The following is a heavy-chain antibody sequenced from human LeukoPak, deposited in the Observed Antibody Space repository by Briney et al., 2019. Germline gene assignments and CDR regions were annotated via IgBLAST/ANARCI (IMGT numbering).Heavy chain of an antibody. V-gene: IGHV4-61*02. CDR2: IYTSGST. Sequence: SETLSLTCTVSGGSISSGSYYWSWIRQPAGKGLEWIGRIYTSGSTNYNPSLGSRVTISIDTSKNQFSLKLSSVTAADTAVYYCARALGYCSGGSCYQPDYWGQGTLVTVSS. J-gene: IGHJ4*02. D-gene: IGHD2-15*01. CDR1: GGSISSGSYY. CDR3: ARALGYCSGGSCYQPDY.